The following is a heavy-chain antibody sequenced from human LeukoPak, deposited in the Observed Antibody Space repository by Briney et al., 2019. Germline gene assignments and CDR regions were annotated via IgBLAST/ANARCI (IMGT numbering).Heavy chain of an antibody. V-gene: IGHV3-7*04. CDR3: ARGLGITIFGVVIKGLFDY. CDR2: LKQDGSEK. D-gene: IGHD3-3*01. J-gene: IGHJ4*02. Sequence: GGSLRLSCAASGFTFSSYCMSWVRQAPGKGLEWVANLKQDGSEKYYVDSVKGRFTISRDNAKNSLYLQMNSLRAEDTAIYYCARGLGITIFGVVIKGLFDYWGQGTLVTVSS. CDR1: GFTFSSYC.